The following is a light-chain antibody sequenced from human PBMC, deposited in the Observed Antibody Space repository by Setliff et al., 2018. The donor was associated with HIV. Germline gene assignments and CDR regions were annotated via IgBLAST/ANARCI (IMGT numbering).Light chain of an antibody. CDR3: SSYTSSNTQV. CDR1: SSDVGGYNY. CDR2: DVS. J-gene: IGLJ2*01. Sequence: QSALTQPASVSGSPGQSITISCTGTSSDVGGYNYVSWYQQHPGKSPKRMIYDVSKRPSGVSNRFSGSKSGNTASLTISGLQAEDEADYYCSSYTSSNTQVFGGGTQLTVL. V-gene: IGLV2-14*03.